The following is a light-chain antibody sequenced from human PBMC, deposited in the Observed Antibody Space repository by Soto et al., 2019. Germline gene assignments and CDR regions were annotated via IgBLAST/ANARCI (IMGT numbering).Light chain of an antibody. V-gene: IGLV2-14*01. J-gene: IGLJ2*01. CDR3: TSKTSSSYVV. CDR2: EVS. Sequence: QSALTQPASVSGSPGQSITISCTGTSSDVGGYNYVSWYQQHPGKAPKLMIYEVSNRPSGVSNRFSGSKSGNTASLTISGLQAEDEADYYCTSKTSSSYVVFVGGTKLTVL. CDR1: SSDVGGYNY.